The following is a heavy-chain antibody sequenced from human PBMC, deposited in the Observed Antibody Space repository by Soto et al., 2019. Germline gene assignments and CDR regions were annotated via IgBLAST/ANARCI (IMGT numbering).Heavy chain of an antibody. CDR1: GFTFSSYG. CDR3: AKKVVAGLRREYYFDY. V-gene: IGHV3-30*18. Sequence: QVQLVESGGGVVQPGRSLRLSCAASGFTFSSYGMHWVRQAPGKGLEWVAVISYDGSNKYYADSVKGRFTISRDNSKNTLYLQMNSLRAEDTAVYYCAKKVVAGLRREYYFDYWGQGTLVTVSS. CDR2: ISYDGSNK. J-gene: IGHJ4*02. D-gene: IGHD6-19*01.